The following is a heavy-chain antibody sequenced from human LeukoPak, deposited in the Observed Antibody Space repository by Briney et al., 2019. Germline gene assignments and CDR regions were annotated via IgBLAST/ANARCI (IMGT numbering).Heavy chain of an antibody. CDR3: ARDLHTGYSSSWYGGVDAFDI. CDR2: IYTSGST. CDR1: GGSISGGSYY. Sequence: SETLSLTCTVSGGSISGGSYYWSWIRQPAGKGLEWIGRIYTSGSTHYNPSPKSRVTISVDTSKNQFSLQLNSVTPEDTAVYYCARDLHTGYSSSWYGGVDAFDIWGQGTMVTVSS. D-gene: IGHD6-13*01. J-gene: IGHJ3*02. V-gene: IGHV4-61*02.